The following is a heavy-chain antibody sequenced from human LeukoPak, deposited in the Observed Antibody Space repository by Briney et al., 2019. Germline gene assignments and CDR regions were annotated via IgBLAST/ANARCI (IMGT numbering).Heavy chain of an antibody. J-gene: IGHJ4*02. CDR3: AHSGNTMVRGDIGDY. CDR1: GFSLGTRGVG. V-gene: IGHV2-5*02. CDR2: LYWDDDK. Sequence: ESGPTLFQPTQTLTLTLTFSGFSLGTRGVGVGWIRQPPGKALEWLALLYWDDDKRYSPSLKSRLTITKNTSKNQVVLTTSNMDPVDTATYYCAHSGNTMVRGDIGDYWGEGTLVTVSS. D-gene: IGHD3-10*01.